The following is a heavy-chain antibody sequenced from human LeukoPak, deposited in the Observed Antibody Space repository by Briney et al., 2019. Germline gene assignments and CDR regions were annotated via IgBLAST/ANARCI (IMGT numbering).Heavy chain of an antibody. D-gene: IGHD3-9*01. CDR1: GFTFSLYW. CDR3: AGGTGFIIKD. CDR2: IKQDGSEK. V-gene: IGHV3-7*03. Sequence: RGGSLRLSCAASGFTFSLYWMNRVRRAPGKGLEWVANIKQDGSEKNYVDSVKGRFTISRDNAKNSLYLQMNNLRVEDTAMYYCAGGTGFIIKDWGQGTLVTVSS. J-gene: IGHJ4*02.